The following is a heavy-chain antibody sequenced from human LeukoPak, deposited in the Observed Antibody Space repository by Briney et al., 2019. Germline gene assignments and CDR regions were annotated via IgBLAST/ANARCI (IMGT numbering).Heavy chain of an antibody. V-gene: IGHV4-61*01. J-gene: IGHJ5*02. Sequence: SETLSLTCTVSGGSVSSGSYYWSWIRQPPGKGLEWIGYIYYSGSTNYNPSLKSRVTISVDTSKNQFSLKLSSVTAADTAVYYCARSFAVFPRRWFDPWGQGTLVTVSS. CDR3: ARSFAVFPRRWFDP. D-gene: IGHD2-8*01. CDR1: GGSVSSGSYY. CDR2: IYYSGST.